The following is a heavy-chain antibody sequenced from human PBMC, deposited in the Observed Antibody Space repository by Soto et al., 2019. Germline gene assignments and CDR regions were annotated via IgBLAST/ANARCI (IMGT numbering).Heavy chain of an antibody. J-gene: IGHJ4*02. CDR3: AKLSSPINDIAAAGPDS. CDR1: GFTFSSYA. Sequence: EVQLLESGGGLVQPGGSLRLSCAASGFTFSSYAMSWVRQAPGKRLEWVSAISGSGGSTYYADSVKGRFTISRDNSKSTLSLQMNSLRAEATAVYYCAKLSSPINDIAAAGPDSWGQGTLVTVSS. V-gene: IGHV3-23*01. D-gene: IGHD6-13*01. CDR2: ISGSGGST.